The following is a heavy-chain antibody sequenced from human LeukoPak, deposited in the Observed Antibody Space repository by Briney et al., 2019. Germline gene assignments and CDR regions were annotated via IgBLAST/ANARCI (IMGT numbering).Heavy chain of an antibody. CDR2: IKQDGSQT. J-gene: IGHJ6*03. V-gene: IGHV3-7*01. D-gene: IGHD2-2*01. CDR1: GFTFSSYA. Sequence: PGGSLRLSSAASGFTFSSYAMTLVRQAPGKGLDSVANIKQDGSQTNYVDSVKGRFTISRDNAKSSLYLQMNSLRAEDTAVYYCARVTSRPSVSGFLYYSYMDVWGTGTTVTVSS. CDR3: ARVTSRPSVSGFLYYSYMDV.